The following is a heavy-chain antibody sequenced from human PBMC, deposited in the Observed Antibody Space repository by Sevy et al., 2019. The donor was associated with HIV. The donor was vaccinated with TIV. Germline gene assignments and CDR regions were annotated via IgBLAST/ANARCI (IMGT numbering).Heavy chain of an antibody. V-gene: IGHV3-72*01. D-gene: IGHD3-10*01. CDR3: ARDLAGRPYCDN. Sequence: GGSLRLSCAASGFTFSDQYMDWVRQAPGKGLEWVGRIRNKPKGYTTEYAASVKGRFTISRDDSKNSLFLQMNSLKTEDTAMSYCARDLAGRPYCDNWGQGTLDTVSS. J-gene: IGHJ4*02. CDR1: GFTFSDQY. CDR2: IRNKPKGYTT.